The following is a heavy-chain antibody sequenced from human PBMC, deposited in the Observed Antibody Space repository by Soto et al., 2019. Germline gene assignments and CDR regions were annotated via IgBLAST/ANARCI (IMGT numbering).Heavy chain of an antibody. Sequence: QVQLVQSGAEVKKPGSSVKVSCKASGGTFSSYTISWVRQAPGQGLEWMGRIIPILGIANYAQKFQGRVKITADKSTSTAYMELSSLRSEDTAVYYCARDGYCSGGSCYSRGWFDPWGQGTLVTVSS. CDR2: IIPILGIA. J-gene: IGHJ5*02. D-gene: IGHD2-15*01. CDR3: ARDGYCSGGSCYSRGWFDP. CDR1: GGTFSSYT. V-gene: IGHV1-69*08.